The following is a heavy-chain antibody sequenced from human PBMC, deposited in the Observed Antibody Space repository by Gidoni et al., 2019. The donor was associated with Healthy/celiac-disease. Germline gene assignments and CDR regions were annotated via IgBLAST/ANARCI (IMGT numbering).Heavy chain of an antibody. CDR2: IIPILGIA. D-gene: IGHD3-9*01. J-gene: IGHJ3*02. CDR3: ARGHDILTGYKRYTDAFDI. Sequence: QVQLVQSGAEVKKPGSSVKLSCKASGGTFSSYAISWVRQAPGKGLEWMGRIIPILGIANYAQKFQGRVTINADKATSTAYMELSSLRSEDTAVDYCARGHDILTGYKRYTDAFDIWGQGTMVTVSS. CDR1: GGTFSSYA. V-gene: IGHV1-69*04.